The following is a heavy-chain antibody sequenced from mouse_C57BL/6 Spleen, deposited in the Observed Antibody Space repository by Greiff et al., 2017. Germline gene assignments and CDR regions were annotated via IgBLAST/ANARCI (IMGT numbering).Heavy chain of an antibody. D-gene: IGHD2-4*01. V-gene: IGHV1-69*01. Sequence: QVQLQQPGAELVMPGASVKLSCKASGYTFTSYWMHWVKQRPGQGLEWIGELDPSDSYTNYNQKFKGKSTLTVDKSSSTAYMQLSSLTSEDSAVYYCARGGGYDYGGYFDVWGTGTTVTVSS. J-gene: IGHJ1*03. CDR1: GYTFTSYW. CDR3: ARGGGYDYGGYFDV. CDR2: LDPSDSYT.